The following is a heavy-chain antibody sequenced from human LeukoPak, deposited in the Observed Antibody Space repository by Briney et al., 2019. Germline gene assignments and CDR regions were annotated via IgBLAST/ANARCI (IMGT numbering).Heavy chain of an antibody. CDR2: INPSGDGT. D-gene: IGHD1-14*01. V-gene: IGHV1-46*01. J-gene: IGHJ5*02. CDR3: AKETPNTGWFDP. Sequence: ASVKVSCKASGHTFTTYYVHLVRQAPGQGLEWMGVINPSGDGTNYPQRFQGRVTLTRDTSTSAVYMELSSLRSEDTAIYYCAKETPNTGWFDPWGQGTLVTVSS. CDR1: GHTFTTYY.